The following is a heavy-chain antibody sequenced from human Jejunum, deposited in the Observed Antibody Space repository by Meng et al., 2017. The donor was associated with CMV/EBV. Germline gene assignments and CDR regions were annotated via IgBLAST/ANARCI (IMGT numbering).Heavy chain of an antibody. CDR2: ISGSSTVT. V-gene: IGHV3-11*05. J-gene: IGHJ4*02. Sequence: QVQVVGSGGGLVEPGGSLRLSCKASGFSFSDYYMTWIRHTPGKGPEWLAYISGSSTVTNYADSVKGRFTISRDNVNNLLYLQMNSLRADDTAVYYCTRDPRACDYWGQGTLVTVSS. CDR1: GFSFSDYY. CDR3: TRDPRACDY.